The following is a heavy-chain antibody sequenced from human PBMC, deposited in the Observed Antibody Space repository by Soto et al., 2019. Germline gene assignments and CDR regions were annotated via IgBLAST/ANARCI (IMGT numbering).Heavy chain of an antibody. Sequence: ETLSLTGTVSGGSISSSSYYWGWIRQPPGKGLEWIGSIYYSGSTYYNPSLKSRVTISVDTSKNQFSLKLSSVTAADTAVYYCARHTPAISISDHWGQGTLVTVSS. CDR2: IYYSGST. J-gene: IGHJ4*02. V-gene: IGHV4-39*01. D-gene: IGHD2-15*01. CDR1: GGSISSSSYY. CDR3: ARHTPAISISDH.